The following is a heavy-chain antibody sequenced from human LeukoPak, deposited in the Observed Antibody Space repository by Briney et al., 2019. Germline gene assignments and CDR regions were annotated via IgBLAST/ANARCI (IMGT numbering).Heavy chain of an antibody. J-gene: IGHJ3*01. CDR1: GFTFRSYP. Sequence: QPGGSLRLSCEASGFTFRSYPMHWVRQAPGRGLEWVAVIANDGTNHYDAEFVKGRFIISRDNSKNTMYLHMNSLGPEDTGVYYCVRAQISIFSPGDTLDVWGHGTVVTVSS. CDR3: VRAQISIFSPGDTLDV. V-gene: IGHV3-30*14. CDR2: IANDGTNH.